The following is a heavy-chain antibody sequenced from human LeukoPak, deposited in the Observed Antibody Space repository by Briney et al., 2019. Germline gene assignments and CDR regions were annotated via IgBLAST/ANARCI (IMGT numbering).Heavy chain of an antibody. CDR1: GGSISSYY. CDR3: ARHLSAPRYFDY. J-gene: IGHJ4*02. Sequence: MTSETLSLTCTVSGGSISSYYWSWIRQPPGKGLEWIGYFYYSGSTNYNPSLKSRVTISVDTSKNQFSLKLSSVTAADTAVYYCARHLSAPRYFDYWGQGTLVTVSS. D-gene: IGHD6-6*01. V-gene: IGHV4-59*08. CDR2: FYYSGST.